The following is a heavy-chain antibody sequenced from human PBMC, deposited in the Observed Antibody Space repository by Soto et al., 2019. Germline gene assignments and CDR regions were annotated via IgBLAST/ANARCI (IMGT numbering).Heavy chain of an antibody. D-gene: IGHD6-13*01. Sequence: GASVKFSGKASRYTFINYYIHWVRQAPGQVLECMAIINPIGGMTNXXXEFQGRFXXTSDTSTITVXMELSXLIFEDTALFYCARDLAAGDLWGQGTLVTVSS. CDR2: INPIGGMT. J-gene: IGHJ5*02. CDR1: RYTFINYY. CDR3: ARDLAAGDL. V-gene: IGHV1-46*01.